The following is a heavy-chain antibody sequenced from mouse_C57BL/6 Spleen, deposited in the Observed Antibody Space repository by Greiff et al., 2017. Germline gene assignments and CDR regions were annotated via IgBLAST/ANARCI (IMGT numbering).Heavy chain of an antibody. CDR3: ARYHYSNFYWYFDV. D-gene: IGHD2-5*01. V-gene: IGHV1-63*01. CDR2: IYPGGGYT. CDR1: GYTFTNYW. J-gene: IGHJ1*03. Sequence: QVQLKESGAELVRPGTSVKMSCKASGYTFTNYWIGWAKQRPGHGLEWIGDIYPGGGYTNYNEKFKGKATRTADKSSSTAYMQFSSLTSEDSAIYYCARYHYSNFYWYFDVWGTGTTVTVSS.